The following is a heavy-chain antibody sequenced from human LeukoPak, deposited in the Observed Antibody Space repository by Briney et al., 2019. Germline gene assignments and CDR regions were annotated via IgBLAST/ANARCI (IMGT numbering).Heavy chain of an antibody. D-gene: IGHD6-6*01. J-gene: IGHJ4*02. CDR3: AREGVRQLDIDY. V-gene: IGHV3-21*01. CDR2: ISSSSRYI. CDR1: GFTFSSYS. Sequence: GGSLRLSCAASGFTFSSYSMNWVRQAPGKGLDWVSSISSSSRYIYYADSVKGRFTISRDNAKNSLYLQMNSLRAEDTAVYYCAREGVRQLDIDYWGQGTLVTVSS.